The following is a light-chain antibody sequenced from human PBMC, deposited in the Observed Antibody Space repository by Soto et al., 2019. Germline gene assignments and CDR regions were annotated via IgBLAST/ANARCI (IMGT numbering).Light chain of an antibody. CDR1: QNVPSV. CDR2: DAY. J-gene: IGKJ1*01. V-gene: IGKV3-15*01. Sequence: EIVLTQSPGTLSLSPGERATLSCRASQNVPSVFLAWYQQRPGQVPRLLIYDAYTRALGISARFSGSGSGTEFTLTISSLQSEDFALYYCQEYFQWPPGMFGPGTKVDSK. CDR3: QEYFQWPPGM.